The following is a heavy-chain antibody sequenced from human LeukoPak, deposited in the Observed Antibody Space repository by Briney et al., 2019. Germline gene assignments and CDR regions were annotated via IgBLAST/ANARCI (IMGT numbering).Heavy chain of an antibody. Sequence: SETLSLTCAVSGGSITSSNWWSWVRQPPGKGLEGIGEIYHSGSTNYNPSLKSRVTISADKSKNQFSLKLSSVTAADTAVYSCATVAGDAFDIWGQGTMVTVSS. CDR1: GGSITSSNW. CDR2: IYHSGST. CDR3: ATVAGDAFDI. D-gene: IGHD6-19*01. V-gene: IGHV4-4*02. J-gene: IGHJ3*02.